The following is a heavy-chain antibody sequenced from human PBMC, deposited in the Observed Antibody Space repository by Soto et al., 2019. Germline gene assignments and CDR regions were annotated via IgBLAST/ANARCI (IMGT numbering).Heavy chain of an antibody. V-gene: IGHV3-30-3*01. Sequence: QVQLVESGGGVVQPGRSLRLSCAASGFNFSSSAMYWVRQAPGKGLEWMAVLSDDGSSRYYADSVRGRFTISRDNSKNTLYLQMNSLRADDTAVYYCARASMVRGIIGWFDPWGQGTLVTVSS. CDR2: LSDDGSSR. J-gene: IGHJ5*02. CDR3: ARASMVRGIIGWFDP. CDR1: GFNFSSSA. D-gene: IGHD3-10*01.